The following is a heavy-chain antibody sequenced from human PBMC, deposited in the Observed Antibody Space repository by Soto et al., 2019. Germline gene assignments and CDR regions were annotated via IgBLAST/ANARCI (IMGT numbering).Heavy chain of an antibody. D-gene: IGHD3-10*01. V-gene: IGHV4-59*08. J-gene: IGHJ6*02. CDR1: SGSISNSY. CDR3: ARHSPPFFYGSGPWDV. Sequence: QVQLQESGPGLVRPSETLSLTCTVSSGSISNSYWSWIRQSPGKGLEWIGYIYSSGSTNYNPSRKSRVTISVGTSKNQFSLKLSSLIAADTAVYYCARHSPPFFYGSGPWDVWGQGTTVTVSS. CDR2: IYSSGST.